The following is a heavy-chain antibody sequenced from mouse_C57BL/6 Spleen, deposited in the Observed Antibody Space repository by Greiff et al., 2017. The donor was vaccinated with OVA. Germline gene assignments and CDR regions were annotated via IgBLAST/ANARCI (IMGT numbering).Heavy chain of an antibody. CDR3: TRFCNYGEVPPFAY. CDR2: IDPETGGT. J-gene: IGHJ3*01. D-gene: IGHD2-1*01. CDR1: GYTFTDYE. Sequence: VQLVESGAELVRPGASVTLSCKASGYTFTDYEMHWVKQTPVHGLEWIGAIDPETGGTAYNQKFKGKAILTADKSSSTAYMELRSLTSEDSAVYYCTRFCNYGEVPPFAYWGQGTLVTVSA. V-gene: IGHV1-15*01.